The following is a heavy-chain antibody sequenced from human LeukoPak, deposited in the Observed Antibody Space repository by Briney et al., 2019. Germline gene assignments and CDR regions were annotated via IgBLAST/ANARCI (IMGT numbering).Heavy chain of an antibody. Sequence: GGSLRLSCAASGFTFSSYSIHWVRQAPGKGLEWVAFVRYDGSNTYYADSVKGRFTISRDNAKNSLYLQMNSLRAEDTAVYYCARGTWIQLWLIDYWGQGTLVTVSS. CDR2: VRYDGSNT. J-gene: IGHJ4*02. CDR3: ARGTWIQLWLIDY. V-gene: IGHV3-30*02. CDR1: GFTFSSYS. D-gene: IGHD5-18*01.